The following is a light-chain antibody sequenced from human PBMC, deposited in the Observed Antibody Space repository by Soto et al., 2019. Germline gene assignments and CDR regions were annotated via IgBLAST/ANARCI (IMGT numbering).Light chain of an antibody. J-gene: IGKJ1*01. CDR1: QSVSSSY. V-gene: IGKV3-20*01. CDR2: GAS. Sequence: EIVLTQSPATLSVSPGARAPLSCRASQSVSSSYLAWYQQKPGQAPRLLIYGASSRATGIPDRFSGSGSGTDFTLTISRLEPEDFAVYYCQQYGSSLWTFGQGTKVDIK. CDR3: QQYGSSLWT.